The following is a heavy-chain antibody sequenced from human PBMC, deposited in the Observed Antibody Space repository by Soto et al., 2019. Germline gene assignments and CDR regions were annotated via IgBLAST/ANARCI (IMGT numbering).Heavy chain of an antibody. D-gene: IGHD3-3*01. CDR1: GGSFSGYY. CDR2: INHSGST. V-gene: IGHV4-34*01. Sequence: QVQLQQWGAGLLKPSETLSLTCAVYGGSFSGYYWSWIRQPPGKGLEWIGEINHSGSTNYNPSLKSRVTISVDTSKNQFSLKLSSVTAAHTAVYYCARGGHRYYDFWSGYPPPPLDVWGKGTTLTVSS. CDR3: ARGGHRYYDFWSGYPPPPLDV. J-gene: IGHJ6*04.